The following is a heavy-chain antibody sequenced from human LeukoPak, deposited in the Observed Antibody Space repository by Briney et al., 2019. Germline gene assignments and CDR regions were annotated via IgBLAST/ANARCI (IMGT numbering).Heavy chain of an antibody. D-gene: IGHD1-26*01. CDR3: ARATYSGSYWADWDYFDY. Sequence: GGSLRLSCAASGFTFSSYSMNWVRQAPGKGLEWVSSISSSSSYIYYADSVKGRFTISRDNAKNSLYLQMNSLRAEDTAVYYCARATYSGSYWADWDYFDYWGQGTLVAVSS. J-gene: IGHJ4*02. CDR2: ISSSSSYI. CDR1: GFTFSSYS. V-gene: IGHV3-21*01.